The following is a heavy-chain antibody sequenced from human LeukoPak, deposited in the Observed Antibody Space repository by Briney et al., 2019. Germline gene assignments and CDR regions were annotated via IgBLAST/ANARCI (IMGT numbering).Heavy chain of an antibody. V-gene: IGHV4-31*03. CDR1: GDSISSGGYY. Sequence: SQTLSLPCSVSGDSISSGGYYWSWIRQHPGKGLEWIAYIYYTGSTYYNPSLKSRVTISVDTSKNQFSLRLSSVTAADTAVYYCARDHASGGGAFDIWGQGTMVTVSS. D-gene: IGHD3-16*01. CDR3: ARDHASGGGAFDI. CDR2: IYYTGST. J-gene: IGHJ3*02.